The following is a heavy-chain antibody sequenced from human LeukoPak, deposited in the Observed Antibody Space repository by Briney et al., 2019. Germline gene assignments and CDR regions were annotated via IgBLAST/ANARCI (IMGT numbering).Heavy chain of an antibody. D-gene: IGHD3-10*01. Sequence: PGGSLRLSCAASGFTFSSYAMTWVRQAPGKGLEWVGFIRSKDYGGTTENAASVRGRFTVSRDDSKSIAYLQMTSLKTEDTAVYYCSRARGGSPPYYYFSYMDVWGKGTTVTVSS. CDR2: IRSKDYGGTT. CDR3: SRARGGSPPYYYFSYMDV. CDR1: GFTFSSYA. V-gene: IGHV3-49*04. J-gene: IGHJ6*03.